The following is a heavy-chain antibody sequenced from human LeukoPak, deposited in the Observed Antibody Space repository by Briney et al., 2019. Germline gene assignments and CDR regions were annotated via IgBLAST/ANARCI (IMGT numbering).Heavy chain of an antibody. J-gene: IGHJ5*02. D-gene: IGHD2-21*02. CDR1: GGSISSYY. CDR2: IYYSGST. Sequence: SETLSLTCTVSGGSISSYYRSWIRQPPGKGLEWIGYIYYSGSTNYNPSLKSRVTISVDTSKNQFSLKLSSVTAADTAVYYCARHVVTRNWFDPWGQGTLVTVSS. CDR3: ARHVVTRNWFDP. V-gene: IGHV4-59*08.